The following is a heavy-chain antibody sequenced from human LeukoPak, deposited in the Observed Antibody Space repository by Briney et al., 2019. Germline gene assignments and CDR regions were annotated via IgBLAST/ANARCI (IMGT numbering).Heavy chain of an antibody. D-gene: IGHD1-26*01. J-gene: IGHJ4*02. CDR1: GGSISSSSYY. V-gene: IGHV4-39*07. CDR2: IYYSGST. CDR3: ARGRRGVGATVDY. Sequence: PSETLSLTCTVSGGSISSSSYYWGWIRQPPGKGLEWIGSIYYSGSTYYNPSLKSRVTISVDTSKNQFSLKLNSVTAADTAVYYCARGRRGVGATVDYWGQGTLVTVSS.